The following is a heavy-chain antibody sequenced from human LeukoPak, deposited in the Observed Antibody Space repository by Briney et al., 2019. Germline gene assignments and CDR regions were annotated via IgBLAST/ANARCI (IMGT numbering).Heavy chain of an antibody. CDR2: IIPIFGTA. CDR3: ARGPHTAMAYDY. J-gene: IGHJ4*02. V-gene: IGHV1-69*05. Sequence: SVKVSCKASGGTFSSYAISWVRQAPGQGLEWMGRIIPIFGTANYAQKFQGRVTITTDESTSTAYMELSSLRSEDTAVCYCARGPHTAMAYDYWGQGTLVTVSS. D-gene: IGHD5-18*01. CDR1: GGTFSSYA.